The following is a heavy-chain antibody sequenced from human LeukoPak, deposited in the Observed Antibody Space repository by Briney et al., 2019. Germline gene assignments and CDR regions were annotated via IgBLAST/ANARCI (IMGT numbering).Heavy chain of an antibody. CDR2: ISGSGGST. CDR1: GFTFSSYA. D-gene: IGHD3-10*01. V-gene: IGHV3-23*01. J-gene: IGHJ4*02. Sequence: PGGSLRLSCAASGFTFSSYAMSWVRQAPGKGLEWVSAISGSGGSTYYADSVKGRFTISRDNSKNILYLQMNSLRPEETAVYHCAKDGGRIGSGSYYNLDYWGQGTLVTVSS. CDR3: AKDGGRIGSGSYYNLDY.